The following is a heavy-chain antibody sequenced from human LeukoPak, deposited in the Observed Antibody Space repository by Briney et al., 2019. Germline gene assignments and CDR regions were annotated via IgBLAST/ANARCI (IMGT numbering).Heavy chain of an antibody. CDR1: GYTLTELS. V-gene: IGHV1-18*01. D-gene: IGHD2-15*01. J-gene: IGHJ4*02. CDR2: ISAYNGNT. CDR3: ARDCSGAVCSSDY. Sequence: ASVKVSCKVSGYTLTELSMHWVRQAPGQGLEWLGWISAYNGNTNYAQKFQGRVTMTTDTSTSTAYMELRSLRSDDTAVYYCARDCSGAVCSSDYWGQGTLVTVSS.